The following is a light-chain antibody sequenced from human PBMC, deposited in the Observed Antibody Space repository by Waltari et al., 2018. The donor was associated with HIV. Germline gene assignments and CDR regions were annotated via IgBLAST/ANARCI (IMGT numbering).Light chain of an antibody. CDR1: SDNVGYQG. Sequence: QAGLTQPPSVSKGLKQTATLTCAGNSDNVGYQGVAWLQQHQGHPPKLLSYRNDDRPSGVSERFSTSRSGNTAFLTITELQPEDETDYFCSAWDSSLGAWAFGGGTRLTVL. CDR2: RND. CDR3: SAWDSSLGAWA. V-gene: IGLV10-54*01. J-gene: IGLJ3*02.